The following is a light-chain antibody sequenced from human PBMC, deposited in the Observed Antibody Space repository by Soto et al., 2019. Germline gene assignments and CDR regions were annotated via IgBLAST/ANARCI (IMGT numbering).Light chain of an antibody. Sequence: ESVLTQSPGTLSLSPGERATLSCRASQTIIGNYLAWYQQKPGQAPRLLIYGASNRATGVPDRFSGSYSGTDFSLTNTRMEPEDFAVYYCEQRVNSVYIFGQGTRLEIK. CDR2: GAS. J-gene: IGKJ2*01. CDR3: EQRVNSVYI. V-gene: IGKV3-20*01. CDR1: QTIIGNY.